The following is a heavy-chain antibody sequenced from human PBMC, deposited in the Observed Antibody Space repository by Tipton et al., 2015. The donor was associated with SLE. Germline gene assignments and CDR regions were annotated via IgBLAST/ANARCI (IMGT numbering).Heavy chain of an antibody. CDR1: GGSFSGYY. V-gene: IGHV4-34*01. CDR2: INHSGST. J-gene: IGHJ3*02. Sequence: TLSLTCAVYGGSFSGYYWSWIRQPPGKGLGWIGEINHSGSTNYNPSLKSRVTISVDTSKNQFSLKLSSVTAADTAVYYCARGGLPSGSSSSHDAFDIWGQGTMVTVSS. CDR3: ARGGLPSGSSSSHDAFDI. D-gene: IGHD6-6*01.